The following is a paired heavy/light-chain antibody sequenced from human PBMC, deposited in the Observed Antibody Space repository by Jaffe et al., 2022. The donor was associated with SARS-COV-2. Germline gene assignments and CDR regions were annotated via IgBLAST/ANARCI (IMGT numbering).Light chain of an antibody. J-gene: IGLJ2*01. Sequence: QSALTQPPSASGSPGQSVTISCTGTSSDVGGYNYVSWYQHHPGKAPQLMIYDVSKRPSGVPDRFSGSKSGNTASLTVSGLQAEDEADYYCSSYVGGNSVVFGGGTKLTVL. CDR2: DVS. CDR1: SSDVGGYNY. V-gene: IGLV2-8*01. CDR3: SSYVGGNSVV.
Heavy chain of an antibody. CDR2: ISNDGNTK. D-gene: IGHD6-19*01. Sequence: QVQLVESGGGVVQPGRSLRVSCAASGFTFSRYGMHWVRQAPGKGLEWVAVISNDGNTKYYADSVKGRFTISRDNSKNTLFLRMDSLRVEDAAMYYCATRHSSGWYNIDIWGQGTMVTVSS. CDR3: ATRHSSGWYNIDI. CDR1: GFTFSRYG. J-gene: IGHJ3*02. V-gene: IGHV3-30*03.